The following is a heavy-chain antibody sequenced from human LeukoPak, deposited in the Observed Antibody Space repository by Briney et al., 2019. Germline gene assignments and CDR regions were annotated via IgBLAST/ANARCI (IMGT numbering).Heavy chain of an antibody. D-gene: IGHD1-26*01. CDR3: ARALQAPRSGSYSRHLFDY. Sequence: PSETLSLTCAVYGGSFSDYYWSWIRQPPGKGLEWIGEINHSGSTNYNPSLKSRVTISVDTSKNQFSLKLSSVTAADTAVYYCARALQAPRSGSYSRHLFDYWGQGTLVTVSS. J-gene: IGHJ4*02. CDR2: INHSGST. V-gene: IGHV4-34*01. CDR1: GGSFSDYY.